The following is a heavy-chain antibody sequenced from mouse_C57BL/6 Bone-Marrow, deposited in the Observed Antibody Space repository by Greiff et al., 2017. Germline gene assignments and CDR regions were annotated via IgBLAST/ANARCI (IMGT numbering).Heavy chain of an antibody. D-gene: IGHD1-1*01. CDR1: GYTFTSYW. Sequence: VQLQQSGAELAKPGASVKLSCKASGYTFTSYWMHWVKQRPGQGLEWIGYINPSSGYTKYNQKFKDKATLTADKSSSTAYMQRSSLTYEDSAVYYCARSLNYYGSPSWFAYWGQGTLVTVSA. CDR2: INPSSGYT. J-gene: IGHJ3*01. V-gene: IGHV1-7*01. CDR3: ARSLNYYGSPSWFAY.